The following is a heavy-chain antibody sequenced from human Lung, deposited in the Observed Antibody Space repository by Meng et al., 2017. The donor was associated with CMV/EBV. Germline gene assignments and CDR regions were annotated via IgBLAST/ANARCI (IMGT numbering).Heavy chain of an antibody. CDR2: INQDESEK. CDR3: ARGFWNPYYEDTHDF. V-gene: IGHV3-7*04. D-gene: IGHD3-3*01. Sequence: GESLKISCAASGFPFSRYWMSWVRQAPGKGLAWVANINQDESEKYYVDSVKGRFTISRDNAKNSLYLQMNSLRAEDTAVFYCARGFWNPYYEDTHDFWGQAILVTVSS. CDR1: GFPFSRYW. J-gene: IGHJ4*02.